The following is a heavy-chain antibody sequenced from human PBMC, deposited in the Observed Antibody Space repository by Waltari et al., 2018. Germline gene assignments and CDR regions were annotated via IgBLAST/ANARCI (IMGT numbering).Heavy chain of an antibody. CDR3: ASGNSHAFDI. D-gene: IGHD1-7*01. V-gene: IGHV3-74*01. J-gene: IGHJ3*02. CDR2: INSDGRST. CDR1: GFTFSRFR. Sequence: EVQLVESGGGLIHPGGSVSFSLAVPGFTFSRFRTPGVRQAPGKGLVLVARINSDGRSTSNADSVKGRFTISRDNAKNTLYLQMNSLRAEDTAMYYCASGNSHAFDIWGQGTMVTVSS.